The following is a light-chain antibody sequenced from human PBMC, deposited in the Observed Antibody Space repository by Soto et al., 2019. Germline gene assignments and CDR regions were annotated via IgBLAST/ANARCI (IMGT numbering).Light chain of an antibody. J-gene: IGLJ1*01. V-gene: IGLV1-44*01. Sequence: QSVLTQPPSASGTPGQRVTISCSGSSSNIGSNTVNWYQQLPGTAPKLLIYSNNQRPSGVPDRFSGSKSGTSASLAISGLQSEDEADYYCAAWDDILNGFYVFGTGTKSPS. CDR3: AAWDDILNGFYV. CDR2: SNN. CDR1: SSNIGSNT.